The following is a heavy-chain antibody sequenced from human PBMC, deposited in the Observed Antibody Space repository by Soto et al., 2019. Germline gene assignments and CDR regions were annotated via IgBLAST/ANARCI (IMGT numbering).Heavy chain of an antibody. J-gene: IGHJ6*02. CDR1: GGTFSSYA. Sequence: SVKVSCKASGGTFSSYAISWVRQAPGQGLEWMGGIIPIFGTANYAQKFQGRVTITADKSTSTAYMELSSLRSGDTAVYYCARGLRYFDWLPTQAYYYYYGMDVWGQGTTVTVSS. CDR2: IIPIFGTA. V-gene: IGHV1-69*06. CDR3: ARGLRYFDWLPTQAYYYYYGMDV. D-gene: IGHD3-9*01.